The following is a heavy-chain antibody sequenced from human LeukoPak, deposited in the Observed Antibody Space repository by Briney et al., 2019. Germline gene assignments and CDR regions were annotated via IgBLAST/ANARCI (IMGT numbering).Heavy chain of an antibody. CDR1: GYTFTNYY. CDR3: AREDNWFDP. V-gene: IGHV1-46*01. J-gene: IGHJ5*02. CDR2: INPGGGNT. Sequence: ASVKVSCKASGYTFTNYYIHWVRQAPGQGLEWMGLINPGGGNTNYAQNFQGRVTMTRDTSASTVYMQLSSLRSEDTAMYYCAREDNWFDPWGQGTLVTVSS.